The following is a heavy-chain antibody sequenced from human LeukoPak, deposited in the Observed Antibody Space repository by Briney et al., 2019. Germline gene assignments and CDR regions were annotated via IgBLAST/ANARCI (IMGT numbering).Heavy chain of an antibody. CDR2: ISGSGGST. CDR3: AKARIPYDYVWGSYRPDFDY. J-gene: IGHJ4*02. D-gene: IGHD3-16*02. CDR1: GFTFSSYA. V-gene: IGHV3-23*01. Sequence: GGSLRLSCAASGFTFSSYAMSWGRQAPGKGLEWVSAISGSGGSTYYADSVKGRFTISRDNSKNTLYLQMNSLRAEDTAVYYCAKARIPYDYVWGSYRPDFDYWGQGTLVTVSS.